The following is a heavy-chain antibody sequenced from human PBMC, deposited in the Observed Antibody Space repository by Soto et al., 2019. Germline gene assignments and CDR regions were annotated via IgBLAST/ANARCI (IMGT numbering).Heavy chain of an antibody. J-gene: IGHJ4*02. CDR2: ISAYNGNT. V-gene: IGHV1-18*04. CDR1: GYTFTSYG. Sequence: ASVKVSCKASGYTFTSYGISWVRQAPGQGLEWMGWISAYNGNTNYAQKLQGRVTMTTDTSTSTAYMELRSVRSDDTAVYYCARDITPHSSVWSAFDYWGQGTLVTVSS. D-gene: IGHD6-19*01. CDR3: ARDITPHSSVWSAFDY.